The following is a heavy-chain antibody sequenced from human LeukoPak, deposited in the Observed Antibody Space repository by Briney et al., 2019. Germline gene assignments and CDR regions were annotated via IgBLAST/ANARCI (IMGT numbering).Heavy chain of an antibody. J-gene: IGHJ6*02. V-gene: IGHV3-23*01. CDR2: ISGSGGST. Sequence: GGSLRLSCAASGFTFSSYAMSWVRQAPGKGLEWVSAISGSGGSTYYADSVKGRFTISRDNSKNTLCLQMNSLRAEDTAVHYCAKEQRYYYYGMDVWGQGTTVTVSS. CDR1: GFTFSSYA. CDR3: AKEQRYYYYGMDV.